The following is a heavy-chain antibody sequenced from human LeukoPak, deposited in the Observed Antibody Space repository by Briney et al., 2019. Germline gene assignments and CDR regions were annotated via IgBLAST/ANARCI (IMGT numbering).Heavy chain of an antibody. J-gene: IGHJ4*02. D-gene: IGHD4-17*01. CDR2: IYWDGDK. V-gene: IGHV2-5*02. Sequence: SGPTLVNPTQTLTLTCTFSGFSLSTSGVGVGWIRQPPGKALEWLALIYWDGDKRYSPSLKSRLTITKDTSKNQMVLTMTNMDLVDTATYYCAHRRSGERYFHYWGQGTLVTVSS. CDR3: AHRRSGERYFHY. CDR1: GFSLSTSGVG.